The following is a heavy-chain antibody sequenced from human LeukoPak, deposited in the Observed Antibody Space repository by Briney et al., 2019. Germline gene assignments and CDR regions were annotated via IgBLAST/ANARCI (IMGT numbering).Heavy chain of an antibody. V-gene: IGHV4-61*01. CDR2: IYYSGST. CDR1: GGSISSGTYY. Sequence: SQTLSLTCTVSGGSISSGTYYWSWIRQPPGKGLEWIGYIYYSGSTNYNPSLKSRVTISVDTSKNQFSLKLSSVTAADTAVYYCARSARGTPPTIYYYGMDVWGQGTTVTVSS. D-gene: IGHD1-1*01. CDR3: ARSARGTPPTIYYYGMDV. J-gene: IGHJ6*02.